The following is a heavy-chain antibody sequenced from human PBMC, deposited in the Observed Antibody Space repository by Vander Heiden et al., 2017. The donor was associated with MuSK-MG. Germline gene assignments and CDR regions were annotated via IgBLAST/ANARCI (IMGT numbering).Heavy chain of an antibody. Sequence: EVQLVESGGGLVQPGRPLRLSCTVSEFILGDHALSWVRQAPGRGLEWVGFIRMKGSGATTEYASSVKGRFSLSRDDSRRVAFLQMNGLKSDDTGVYYCSVLKTVFRYFYGMNVWGQGTTVTVSS. D-gene: IGHD3-9*01. V-gene: IGHV3-49*04. CDR3: SVLKTVFRYFYGMNV. CDR1: EFILGDHA. CDR2: IRMKGSGATT. J-gene: IGHJ6*02.